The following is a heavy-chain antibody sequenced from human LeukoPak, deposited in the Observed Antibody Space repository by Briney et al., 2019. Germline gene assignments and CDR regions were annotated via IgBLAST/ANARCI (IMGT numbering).Heavy chain of an antibody. V-gene: IGHV4-39*07. CDR2: INHSGST. CDR1: SGSISTSNYY. CDR3: ARGRGLFDY. D-gene: IGHD3-16*01. J-gene: IGHJ4*02. Sequence: SETLSLTCTVSSGSISTSNYYWSWIRQPPGKGLEWIGEINHSGSTNYNPSLKSRVTISVDTSKNQFSLKLSSVTAADTAVYYCARGRGLFDYWGQGTLVTVSS.